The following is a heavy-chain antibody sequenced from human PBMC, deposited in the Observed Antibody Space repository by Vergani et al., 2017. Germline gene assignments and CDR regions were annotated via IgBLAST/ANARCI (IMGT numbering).Heavy chain of an antibody. J-gene: IGHJ5*02. V-gene: IGHV4-39*01. Sequence: QLQLQESGPGLVKPSETLSLTCTVSGGSITYGAFYWGWIRQSPGKGLGWIGSIYYSENKFYNPSLESRVTRSIDTTKNHFSLQLKSVTAADTAVYYCARCFRDEGMIYGGTVENWFDPWGQGTLVTVSS. D-gene: IGHD3-22*01. CDR3: ARCFRDEGMIYGGTVENWFDP. CDR1: GGSITYGAFY. CDR2: IYYSENK.